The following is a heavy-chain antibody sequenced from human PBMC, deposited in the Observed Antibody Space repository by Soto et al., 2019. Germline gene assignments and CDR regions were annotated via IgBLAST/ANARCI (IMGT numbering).Heavy chain of an antibody. V-gene: IGHV1-69*13. J-gene: IGHJ5*02. CDR1: GGTFSSYA. D-gene: IGHD3-10*01. CDR3: ARGRYYGSGSYAWFDP. CDR2: IIPIFGTA. Sequence: SVKVSCKASGGTFSSYAISWVRQAPGQGLEWMGGIIPIFGTANYAQKFQGRVTITADESTSTAYMELSSLRSEDTAVYYCARGRYYGSGSYAWFDPWGQGTLVTVS.